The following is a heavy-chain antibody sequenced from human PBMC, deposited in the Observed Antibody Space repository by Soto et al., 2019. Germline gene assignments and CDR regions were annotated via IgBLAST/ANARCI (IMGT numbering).Heavy chain of an antibody. CDR1: GYTFTSYD. V-gene: IGHV1-8*01. J-gene: IGHJ5*02. Sequence: QVQLVQSGAEVKKPGASVKVSCKASGYTFTSYDINWVRQATGQGLEWMGWMNPNSGNTGYAQKFQGRVTMTRNTSISTAYMELSSLRSEDTAVYYCARVPDHIVLMVYATGGWFDPWGQGTLVTVSS. CDR3: ARVPDHIVLMVYATGGWFDP. CDR2: MNPNSGNT. D-gene: IGHD2-8*01.